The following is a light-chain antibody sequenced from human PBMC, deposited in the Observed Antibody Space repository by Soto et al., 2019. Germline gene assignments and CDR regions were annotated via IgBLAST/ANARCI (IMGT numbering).Light chain of an antibody. CDR1: QDIRNE. J-gene: IGKJ1*01. Sequence: AIPMTQSPSSLSASVGDRVTITCRASQDIRNELGWYQQKPGKAARILIYAASTLQSGVPSRFSGSGSGADFTLTISRLQPEDFASYYCLQDYSYPRTFGPGTKVEIK. V-gene: IGKV1-6*02. CDR3: LQDYSYPRT. CDR2: AAS.